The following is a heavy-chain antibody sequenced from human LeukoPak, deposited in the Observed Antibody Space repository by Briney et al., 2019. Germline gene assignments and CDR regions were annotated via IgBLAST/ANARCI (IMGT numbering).Heavy chain of an antibody. CDR3: ARGVRIAVARGRYYLDY. D-gene: IGHD6-19*01. Sequence: ASVKVSCKASGYTFTGYYMHWVRQAPGQGLEWMGWINPNSGGTNYAQKFQGRVTMTRDTSISTAYMELSRLRSDDTAVYYCARGVRIAVARGRYYLDYWGQGTLVTVSS. V-gene: IGHV1-2*02. CDR1: GYTFTGYY. CDR2: INPNSGGT. J-gene: IGHJ4*02.